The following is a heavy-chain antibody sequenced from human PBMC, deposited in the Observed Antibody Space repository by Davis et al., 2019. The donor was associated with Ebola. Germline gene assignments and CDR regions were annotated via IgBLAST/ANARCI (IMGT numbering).Heavy chain of an antibody. V-gene: IGHV1-69*13. J-gene: IGHJ4*02. D-gene: IGHD3-22*01. CDR2: VIPVFGTT. CDR3: ARDRYSDGSGYFFEQSH. Sequence: SVKVSCKASGGTFSSYTITWVRQAPGQGLEWMGWVIPVFGTTNYAQKFQGRVTLTADESTGTAYMELRSLRSDDTAVYYCARDRYSDGSGYFFEQSHWGQGTLVTVSS. CDR1: GGTFSSYT.